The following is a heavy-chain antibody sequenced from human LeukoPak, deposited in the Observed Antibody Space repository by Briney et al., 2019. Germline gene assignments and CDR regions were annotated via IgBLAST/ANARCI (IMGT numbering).Heavy chain of an antibody. J-gene: IGHJ4*02. V-gene: IGHV1-46*01. CDR3: ARDCRCPGATRGYFDY. CDR2: INPSGGST. D-gene: IGHD1-26*01. CDR1: GYTFTSYY. Sequence: ASVKVSCKASGYTFTSYYMHWVRQAPGQGLEWMGIINPSGGSTSYAQKFQGRVTMTRDMSTSTVYMELRSLRSDDTAVYYCARDCRCPGATRGYFDYWGQGTLVTVSS.